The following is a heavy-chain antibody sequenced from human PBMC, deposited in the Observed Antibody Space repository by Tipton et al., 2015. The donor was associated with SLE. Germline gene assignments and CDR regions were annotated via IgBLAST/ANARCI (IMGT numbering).Heavy chain of an antibody. J-gene: IGHJ3*02. CDR3: AKERTLAAVRHFRGLIGDVCDI. CDR1: GFTFSSYS. CDR2: IWPDGCNK. V-gene: IGHV3-30*02. Sequence: QLVQSGGGVVQPGGSLRLSCAASGFTFSSYSIHWVRQAPGKGLEWVGVIWPDGCNKNYGGLVKGRFTIPRGSSKNTLYLEMNSLSVEDTAVYYCAKERTLAAVRHFRGLIGDVCDIWGQGTIVPVSS. D-gene: IGHD3-16*01.